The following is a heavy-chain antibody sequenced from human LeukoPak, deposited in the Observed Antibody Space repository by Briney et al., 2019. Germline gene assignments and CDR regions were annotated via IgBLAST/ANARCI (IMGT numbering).Heavy chain of an antibody. CDR1: GLIVNSNY. CDR2: IYSGGSI. D-gene: IGHD3-10*01. CDR3: ARILGFTLDY. Sequence: GGSLRLSCAASGLIVNSNYMSWVRQAPGKGLEWVSVIYSGGSIYYADSVKGRFTISRDNSKNTLYLQMNSLRAEDTAVYYCARILGFTLDYWGQGTLVTVSS. J-gene: IGHJ4*02. V-gene: IGHV3-53*01.